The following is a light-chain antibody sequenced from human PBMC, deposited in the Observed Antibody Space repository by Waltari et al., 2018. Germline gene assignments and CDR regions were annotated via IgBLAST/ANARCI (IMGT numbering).Light chain of an antibody. CDR1: QSIGRY. CDR2: GAS. Sequence: EIVLTQSPGTLSLSPGERATLSCRASQSIGRYLAWYQQKPDQAPRLLIYGASSRATCIPDRFRGSGSGTDFSLTISRLEPEDFAVYYCQNHERLPATFGQGTKVEIK. J-gene: IGKJ1*01. CDR3: QNHERLPAT. V-gene: IGKV3-20*01.